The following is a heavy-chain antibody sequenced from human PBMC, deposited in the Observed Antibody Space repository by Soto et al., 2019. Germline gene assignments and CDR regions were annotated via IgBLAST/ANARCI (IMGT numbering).Heavy chain of an antibody. CDR3: ARSRSSTNKKCNWLDP. D-gene: IGHD6-6*01. V-gene: IGHV1-8*01. CDR2: MNPNSGNT. CDR1: GYTFTSYD. Sequence: ASVKVSCKASGYTFTSYDINWVRQATGQGLEWMGWMNPNSGNTGYAQKFQGRVTMTRNTSISTAYMELSSLRSEDTAVYYCARSRSSTNKKCNWLDPWGRGTLVTVSS. J-gene: IGHJ5*02.